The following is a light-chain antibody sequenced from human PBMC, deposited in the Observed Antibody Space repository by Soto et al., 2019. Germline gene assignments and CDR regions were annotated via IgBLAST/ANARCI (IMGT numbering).Light chain of an antibody. CDR2: EVN. CDR3: ISYTGSSTSYV. CDR1: SSDVGAYNY. J-gene: IGLJ1*01. Sequence: QSVLTQPPSVSGSPGQSVTISCTGTSSDVGAYNYVSWYQHHPGKAPKLLVYEVNKRPSGVPDRFSASKSGNTASLTISGLQAGDEADYYCISYTGSSTSYVFGTGTKVTVL. V-gene: IGLV2-8*01.